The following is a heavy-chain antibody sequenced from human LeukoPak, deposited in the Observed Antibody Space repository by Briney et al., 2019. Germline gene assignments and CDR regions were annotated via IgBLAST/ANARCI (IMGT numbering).Heavy chain of an antibody. V-gene: IGHV4-34*01. CDR3: ARGWAAPKPFDY. CDR2: INHSGST. J-gene: IGHJ4*02. CDR1: GGSFSGYY. D-gene: IGHD1-26*01. Sequence: SETLSLTCAVYGGSFSGYYWSWIRQPPGKGLEWIGEINHSGSTNYNPSLKSRVTISVDTSKNQFSLKLSSVTAADTAVYYCARGWAAPKPFDYWGRGALVTVSS.